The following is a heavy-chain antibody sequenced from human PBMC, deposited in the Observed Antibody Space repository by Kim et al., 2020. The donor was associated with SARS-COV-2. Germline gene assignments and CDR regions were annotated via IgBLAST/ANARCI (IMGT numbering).Heavy chain of an antibody. J-gene: IGHJ3*02. CDR3: ARTIAGRPAAFDS. V-gene: IGHV4-39*01. CDR2: IYYSGNT. CDR1: GGSISSSNYY. D-gene: IGHD6-6*01. Sequence: SETLSLTCTVSGGSISSSNYYWGWIRQPPGQGLEGIGYIYYSGNTYYNPSLKSRVTVSVDTSKNQFSLKLSSGTAADTAVYYCARTIAGRPAAFDSWGQG.